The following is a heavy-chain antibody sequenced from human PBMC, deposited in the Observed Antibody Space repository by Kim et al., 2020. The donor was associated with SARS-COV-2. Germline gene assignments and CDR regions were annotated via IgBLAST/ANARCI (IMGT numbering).Heavy chain of an antibody. Sequence: GGSLRLSCAASGFTFSSYAMHWVRQAPGKGLEWVAVISYDGSNKYYADSVKGRFTISRDNSKNTLYLQMNSLRAEDTAVYYCARVHGETKRYSSSWFLDVWGQGTTVTVSS. D-gene: IGHD6-13*01. J-gene: IGHJ6*02. CDR2: ISYDGSNK. CDR3: ARVHGETKRYSSSWFLDV. V-gene: IGHV3-30*04. CDR1: GFTFSSYA.